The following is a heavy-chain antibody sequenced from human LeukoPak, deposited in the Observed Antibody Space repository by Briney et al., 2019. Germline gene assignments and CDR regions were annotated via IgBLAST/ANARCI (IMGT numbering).Heavy chain of an antibody. Sequence: GGSLRLSCAASGFLVSDYSMNWVRQAPGKGLEWVSSISSVGTHIFYAESVRGRFTISRETAKNSVYLELNNLTDEDTALYYSTGGYCGGDCYFQTFQVWGQGNLVIVS. J-gene: IGHJ1*01. CDR1: GFLVSDYS. CDR3: TGGYCGGDCYFQTFQV. V-gene: IGHV3-21*06. D-gene: IGHD2-21*02. CDR2: ISSVGTHI.